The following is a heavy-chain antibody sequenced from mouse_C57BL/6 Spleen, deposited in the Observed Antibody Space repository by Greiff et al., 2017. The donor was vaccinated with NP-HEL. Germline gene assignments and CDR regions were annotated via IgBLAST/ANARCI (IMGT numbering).Heavy chain of an antibody. J-gene: IGHJ2*01. D-gene: IGHD1-1*01. V-gene: IGHV14-3*01. CDR2: IDPANGTT. Sequence: VQLQQSVAELVRPGASVKLSCTASGFNIKNTYMHWVKQRPEQGLEWIGRIDPANGTTKYAPKFQGKATITADTSSNTAYLQLSSLTSEDTAIYYCASSDYYGSSAYFDYWGQGTTLTVSS. CDR1: GFNIKNTY. CDR3: ASSDYYGSSAYFDY.